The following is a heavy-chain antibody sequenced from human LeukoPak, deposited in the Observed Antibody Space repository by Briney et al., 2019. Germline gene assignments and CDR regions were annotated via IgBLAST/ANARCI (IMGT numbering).Heavy chain of an antibody. V-gene: IGHV3-30-3*01. CDR2: ISYDGTDK. J-gene: IGHJ4*02. Sequence: PGGSLRLSCAASGFTFSSYAMHWVRQAPGKGLEWVAFISYDGTDKYYTDSVKGRFTISRDNSKNTLYLQMNSLRAEDTAVYFCAREAGNAYGDSGSNTRFDFWGQGNLVSVPS. CDR3: AREAGNAYGDSGSNTRFDF. D-gene: IGHD4-17*01. CDR1: GFTFSSYA.